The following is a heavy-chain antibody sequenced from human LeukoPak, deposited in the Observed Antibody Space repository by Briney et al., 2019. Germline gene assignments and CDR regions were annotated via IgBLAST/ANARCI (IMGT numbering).Heavy chain of an antibody. D-gene: IGHD3-22*01. CDR3: ARAEYYESSGYYEYGMDA. CDR2: IISSGSTI. J-gene: IGHJ6*02. V-gene: IGHV3-11*01. CDR1: GFTFSDYY. Sequence: GGSLRLSCAASGFTFSDYYMSWIRQAPGEGLEWVSYIISSGSTIYYADSVKGRFTISRDNAKNSLYLQMNSLRAEDTAVYYCARAEYYESSGYYEYGMDAWGQGTTVTVSS.